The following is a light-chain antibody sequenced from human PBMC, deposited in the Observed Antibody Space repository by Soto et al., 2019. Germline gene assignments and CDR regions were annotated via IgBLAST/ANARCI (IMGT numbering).Light chain of an antibody. CDR2: YIS. V-gene: IGKV3-11*01. CDR3: QQRSNWQVT. CDR1: QSAGNF. Sequence: EIVMTQSPATLSVSPGETASLSCRASQSAGNFLAWYQQKPGQAPRLLIYYISTRATGIPARFSGSGSGTDFTLTISSLEPEDFAVYYCQQRSNWQVTFGQGTRLEI. J-gene: IGKJ5*01.